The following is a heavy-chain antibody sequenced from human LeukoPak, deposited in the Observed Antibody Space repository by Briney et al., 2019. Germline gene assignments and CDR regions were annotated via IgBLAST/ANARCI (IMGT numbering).Heavy chain of an antibody. CDR3: ARVRYSDSSVLTRKRSYYFDY. V-gene: IGHV4-4*07. Sequence: NSAETLSLTCTVSGGSISSYYWSWIRQPAGKVLESIGHISTSGSTNYNPSLKSRVTMSVDTSKNQFSLKLSSVTAADTAVYYCARVRYSDSSVLTRKRSYYFDYWGQGTLVTVSS. J-gene: IGHJ4*02. CDR1: GGSISSYY. D-gene: IGHD3-22*01. CDR2: ISTSGST.